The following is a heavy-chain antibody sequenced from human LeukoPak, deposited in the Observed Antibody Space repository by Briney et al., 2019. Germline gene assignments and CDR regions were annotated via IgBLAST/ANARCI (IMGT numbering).Heavy chain of an antibody. CDR1: GFTFSSYA. J-gene: IGHJ4*02. Sequence: PGGSLRLSCAASGFTFSSYAVSWVRQAPGKGLEWVSAISGSGGSTYYADSVKGRFTISRDNSKNTLYLQMNSLRAEDTAVYYCAKGEYYYDSSGHFDYWGQGTLVTVSS. CDR2: ISGSGGST. CDR3: AKGEYYYDSSGHFDY. D-gene: IGHD3-22*01. V-gene: IGHV3-23*01.